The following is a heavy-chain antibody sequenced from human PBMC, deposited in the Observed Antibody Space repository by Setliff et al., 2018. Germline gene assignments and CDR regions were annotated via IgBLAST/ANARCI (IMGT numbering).Heavy chain of an antibody. J-gene: IGHJ5*02. V-gene: IGHV4-31*03. CDR3: ARGHCSSGECPNYFDP. D-gene: IGHD2-15*01. Sequence: LSLTCTVSGGSMIGGHYYWSWIRQLPGKGLEWIAYIYYSGNTYYNPALKSRVTISVDTSKNQFSLKINSVTAADTAVYYCARGHCSSGECPNYFDPWGQGTQVTVS. CDR1: GGSMIGGHYY. CDR2: IYYSGNT.